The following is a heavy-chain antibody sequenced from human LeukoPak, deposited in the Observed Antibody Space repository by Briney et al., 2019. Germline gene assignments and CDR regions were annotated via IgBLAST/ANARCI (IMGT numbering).Heavy chain of an antibody. Sequence: SETLSLTCTVSGGSISSGGYYWSWIRQHPGKGLEWIGYMYYSGSTFYNPSLKSRVTISVDTSKNQFSLKLSSVTAADTAVYYCARVKGSGYLGAFDIWGQGTMVTVSS. CDR2: MYYSGST. CDR3: ARVKGSGYLGAFDI. CDR1: GGSISSGGYY. J-gene: IGHJ3*02. D-gene: IGHD3-10*01. V-gene: IGHV4-31*03.